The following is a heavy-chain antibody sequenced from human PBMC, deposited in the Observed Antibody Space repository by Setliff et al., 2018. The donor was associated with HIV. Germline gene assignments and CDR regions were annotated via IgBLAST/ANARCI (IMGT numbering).Heavy chain of an antibody. J-gene: IGHJ4*02. CDR3: TREGRGDPAMATTRIDY. CDR1: GVSFSTNMYY. V-gene: IGHV4-39*02. D-gene: IGHD1-1*01. CDR2: IYYTGFA. Sequence: PSETLSLTCSVSGVSFSTNMYYWGWIRQPPGKGLEWIGNIYYTGFAYYNLSLKSRVTISLDTSKTHFFLNLTSVTDADTAVYFCTREGRGDPAMATTRIDYWGQGKLVTVSS.